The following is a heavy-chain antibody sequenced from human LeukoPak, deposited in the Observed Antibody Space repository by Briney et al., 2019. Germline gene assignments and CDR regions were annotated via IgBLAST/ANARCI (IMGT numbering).Heavy chain of an antibody. CDR3: ARHGNPYYYDSSGYWPSPTDY. J-gene: IGHJ4*02. CDR2: LYPGDSDT. Sequence: GQSLKISCKGSGYSFTSYWIGWVRQMTGKGLEWMGILYPGDSDTRYSPSFQGQVTISADKSISTAYLQWSSLKASDTAMYYSARHGNPYYYDSSGYWPSPTDYWGQGTLVTVSS. CDR1: GYSFTSYW. V-gene: IGHV5-51*01. D-gene: IGHD3-22*01.